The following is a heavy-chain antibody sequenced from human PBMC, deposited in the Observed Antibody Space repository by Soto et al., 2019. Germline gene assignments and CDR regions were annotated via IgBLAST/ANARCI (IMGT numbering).Heavy chain of an antibody. Sequence: EVQLVESGGGLVQPGGSLRLSCAASGLIFSAYPMHWVRQAPGKGLEYVSAIRTNENTYYANSVKGRFTISRDNSKSTLYLQMGSLRAEDMAIYYCARGDDYAPFDYWGQGNVVNVSS. V-gene: IGHV3-64*01. J-gene: IGHJ4*02. CDR2: IRTNENT. D-gene: IGHD4-17*01. CDR3: ARGDDYAPFDY. CDR1: GLIFSAYP.